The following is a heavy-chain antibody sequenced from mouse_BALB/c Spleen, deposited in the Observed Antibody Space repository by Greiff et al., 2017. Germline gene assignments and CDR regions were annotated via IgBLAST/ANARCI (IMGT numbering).Heavy chain of an antibody. Sequence: QVQLQQSGAELVKPGASVKLSCKASGYTFTSYYMYWVKQRPGQGLEWIGEINPSNGGTNFNEKFKSKATLTVDKSSSTAYMQLSSLTSEDSAVYYCTRTPYYYGSSPYYFDYWGQGTTLTVSS. D-gene: IGHD1-1*01. CDR1: GYTFTSYY. J-gene: IGHJ2*01. CDR3: TRTPYYYGSSPYYFDY. V-gene: IGHV1S81*02. CDR2: INPSNGGT.